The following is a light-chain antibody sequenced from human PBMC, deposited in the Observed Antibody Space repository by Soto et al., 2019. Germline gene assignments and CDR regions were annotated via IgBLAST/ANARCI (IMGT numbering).Light chain of an antibody. CDR3: QQYNNWPIT. V-gene: IGKV3-15*01. CDR1: QSVSSN. CDR2: DAS. Sequence: EIVMTQAPATLSVSPGERATLSCRASQSVSSNLAWHQQKPGQAPRILMYDASTRATGIPARFSGSGSGTEFTLTISSLQSEDFAVYYCQQYNNWPITFGQGTRLEIK. J-gene: IGKJ5*01.